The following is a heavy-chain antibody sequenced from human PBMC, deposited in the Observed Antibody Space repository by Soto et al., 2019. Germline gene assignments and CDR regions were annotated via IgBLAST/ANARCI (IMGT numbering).Heavy chain of an antibody. V-gene: IGHV3-7*01. D-gene: IGHD7-27*01. CDR2: IKQDGSEK. Sequence: GGSLRLSCAASGFTFSSYWMSWVRQAPGKGLEWVANIKQDGSEKYYVDSVKGRFTISRDNAKNSLYLQMNSLRAEDTAVYYCARDRTGDGVRFDYWGQGTLVTVSS. CDR3: ARDRTGDGVRFDY. J-gene: IGHJ4*02. CDR1: GFTFSSYW.